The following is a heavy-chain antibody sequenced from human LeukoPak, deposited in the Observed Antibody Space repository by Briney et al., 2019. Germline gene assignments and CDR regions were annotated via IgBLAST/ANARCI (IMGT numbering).Heavy chain of an antibody. CDR3: ARDSLRQKGFDY. CDR1: GGSISSGGYY. Sequence: SQTLSLTCTVSGGSISSGGYYWSWIRQHPGKGLEWIGYIYYSGSTYYNPSLKSRVTISVDTSKNRFSLKLSSVTAADTAVYYCARDSLRQKGFDYWGQGTLVTVSS. CDR2: IYYSGST. J-gene: IGHJ4*02. V-gene: IGHV4-31*03. D-gene: IGHD5/OR15-5a*01.